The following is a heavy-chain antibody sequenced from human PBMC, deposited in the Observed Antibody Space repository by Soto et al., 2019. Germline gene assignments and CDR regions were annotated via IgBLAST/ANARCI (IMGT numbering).Heavy chain of an antibody. J-gene: IGHJ4*02. D-gene: IGHD2-2*01. Sequence: GESLKISCKGSGYSFTTYWIGWVRQMPGKGLEWMGIIYPGDSDTRYSPSFQGQVTISAARSISTAYLQWSSLKASDTAMYFCARPGYCTATSCHGYDYWGQGTLVTVSS. CDR3: ARPGYCTATSCHGYDY. CDR2: IYPGDSDT. V-gene: IGHV5-51*01. CDR1: GYSFTTYW.